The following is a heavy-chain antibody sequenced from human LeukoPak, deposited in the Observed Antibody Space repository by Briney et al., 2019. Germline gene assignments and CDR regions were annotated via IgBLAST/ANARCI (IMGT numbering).Heavy chain of an antibody. CDR1: GYTFTSYY. CDR3: ARERGGIGWYEYYFDY. Sequence: ASVKVSCKASGYTFTSYYMHWVRQAPGQGLEWMGIINPSDGSTSYAQKFQGRVTMTRDTSTSTVYMELSSLRSEDTAVYYCARERGGIGWYEYYFDYWGQGTLVTVSS. J-gene: IGHJ4*02. D-gene: IGHD6-19*01. CDR2: INPSDGST. V-gene: IGHV1-46*01.